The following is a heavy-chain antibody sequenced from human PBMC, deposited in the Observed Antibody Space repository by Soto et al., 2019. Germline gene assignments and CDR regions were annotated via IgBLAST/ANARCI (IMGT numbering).Heavy chain of an antibody. D-gene: IGHD6-13*01. CDR1: GFTFSDYY. Sequence: GGSLRLSCAASGFTFSDYYMTWIRQAPGKGLEWVSYISSSGNSIYYADSMRGRFTVSRDNAKNSLFLQMNSLRAEDTAVYYCARRAAAGRSFDYWGLGTLVTVSS. CDR3: ARRAAAGRSFDY. CDR2: ISSSGNSI. J-gene: IGHJ4*02. V-gene: IGHV3-11*01.